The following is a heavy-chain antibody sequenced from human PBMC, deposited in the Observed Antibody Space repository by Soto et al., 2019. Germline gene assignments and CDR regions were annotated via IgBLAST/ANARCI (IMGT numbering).Heavy chain of an antibody. V-gene: IGHV4-31*03. J-gene: IGHJ5*02. Sequence: QVQLQESGPGLVKPSQTLSLTCTVSGGSISSGGYYWSWIRQHPGKGLEWIGYIYYSGRTSYNPSLKSRVTISVDTSKNQFSLKLSSVTAADTAVYYCARDSYDSSGYYLRWFDPWGQGTLVTVSS. CDR3: ARDSYDSSGYYLRWFDP. CDR2: IYYSGRT. CDR1: GGSISSGGYY. D-gene: IGHD3-22*01.